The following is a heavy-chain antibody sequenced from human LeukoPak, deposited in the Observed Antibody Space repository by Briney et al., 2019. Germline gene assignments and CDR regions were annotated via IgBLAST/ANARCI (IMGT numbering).Heavy chain of an antibody. D-gene: IGHD2-2*01. Sequence: SGGSLRLSCAASGFTLSPDVLHWVRQAPGKGLEWVAIISDDRSYHHYADSVKGRFTISRDNSKNTLSLQMNSLRAEDTAVYHCARGKGYCSSTSCYGDYYYGMDVWGQGTTVTVSS. CDR3: ARGKGYCSSTSCYGDYYYGMDV. CDR1: GFTLSPDV. V-gene: IGHV3-30*04. CDR2: ISDDRSYH. J-gene: IGHJ6*02.